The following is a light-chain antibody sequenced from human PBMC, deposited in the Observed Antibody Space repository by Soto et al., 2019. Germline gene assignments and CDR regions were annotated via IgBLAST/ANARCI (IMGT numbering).Light chain of an antibody. Sequence: DIQLTQSPSFLSASVGDRVTITCRASQGIGSFLAWYQQKPGKAPRLLIYSASTLQSGVSFRFSGSGSGTEFTLTISTLQSEDFATYYCQQFNSCPPTFGQGTKVEIK. J-gene: IGKJ1*01. V-gene: IGKV1-9*01. CDR3: QQFNSCPPT. CDR2: SAS. CDR1: QGIGSF.